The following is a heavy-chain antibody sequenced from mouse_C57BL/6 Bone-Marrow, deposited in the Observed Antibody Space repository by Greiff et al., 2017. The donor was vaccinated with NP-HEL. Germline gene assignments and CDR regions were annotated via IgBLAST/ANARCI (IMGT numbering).Heavy chain of an antibody. Sequence: VQLQQPGAELVMPGASVKLSCKASGYTFTSYWMHWVKQRPGQGLEWIGEIDPSDSYTNYNQKFKGKSTLTVDKSSSTAYMHLSSLTSEDSAVYYCAREETVVADYYAMDYWGQGTSVTVSS. J-gene: IGHJ4*01. CDR1: GYTFTSYW. CDR2: IDPSDSYT. D-gene: IGHD1-1*01. CDR3: AREETVVADYYAMDY. V-gene: IGHV1-69*01.